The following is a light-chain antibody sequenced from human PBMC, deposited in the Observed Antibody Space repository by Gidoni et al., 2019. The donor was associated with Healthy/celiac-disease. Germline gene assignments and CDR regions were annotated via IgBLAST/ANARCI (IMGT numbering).Light chain of an antibody. CDR2: WAS. CDR1: QSVLYSSNNKNY. Sequence: DIVMTQSPDSLAVPLGESATINCKSSQSVLYSSNNKNYLAWYQQKPGQPPKLLIYWASTRESGVPDRFSGSGSGTDFTLTISSLQAEDVAVYYCQQYYSTPLTFGGGTKVEIK. V-gene: IGKV4-1*01. CDR3: QQYYSTPLT. J-gene: IGKJ4*01.